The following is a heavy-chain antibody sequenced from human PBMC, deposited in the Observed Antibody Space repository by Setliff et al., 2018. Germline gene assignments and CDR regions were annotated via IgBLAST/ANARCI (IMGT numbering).Heavy chain of an antibody. V-gene: IGHV1-2*06. J-gene: IGHJ5*02. Sequence: ASVKVSCKASGYTFTGYYIHWVRQAPGQGLEWMGRINPNRGGTNYAQRFQGRVTMTRDTSINTADMELSSLTSDDTAFYYCVRSGKFGMRFWFDQWGQGTLVTVSS. CDR1: GYTFTGYY. CDR2: INPNRGGT. D-gene: IGHD1-26*01. CDR3: VRSGKFGMRFWFDQ.